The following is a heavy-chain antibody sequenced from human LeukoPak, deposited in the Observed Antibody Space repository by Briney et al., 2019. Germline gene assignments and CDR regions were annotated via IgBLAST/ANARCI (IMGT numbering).Heavy chain of an antibody. CDR3: ARDYRSGAPDFLDS. J-gene: IGHJ4*02. Sequence: PGGSLRLSCAASGLTFSSYGMNWVRQATGKGLEWVSSISPRSSYIHYADSVKGRFTISRDNSKNTLFLEMNSLRVDDTAVYYCARDYRSGAPDFLDSWGQGTLVTVSS. D-gene: IGHD1-14*01. CDR1: GLTFSSYG. V-gene: IGHV3-21*04. CDR2: ISPRSSYI.